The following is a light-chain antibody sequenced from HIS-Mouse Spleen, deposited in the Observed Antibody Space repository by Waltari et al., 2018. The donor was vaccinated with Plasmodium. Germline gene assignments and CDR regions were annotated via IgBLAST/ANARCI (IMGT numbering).Light chain of an antibody. J-gene: IGKJ4*01. CDR2: AAS. CDR1: QGISSY. CDR3: QQYYSYPLT. Sequence: AIRMTQSTSSFSASTGDRVTITCRASQGISSYLAWYQQKPGKATKLLIYAASTLQSGVPSRFSGSGSGTDFTLTISCLQSEDFATYYCQQYYSYPLTFGGGTKVEIK. V-gene: IGKV1-8*01.